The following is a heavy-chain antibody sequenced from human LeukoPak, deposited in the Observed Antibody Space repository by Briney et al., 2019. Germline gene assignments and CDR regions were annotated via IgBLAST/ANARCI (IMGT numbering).Heavy chain of an antibody. CDR2: IYYGGST. J-gene: IGHJ4*02. Sequence: SETLSLTCTVSGGSISSSSYYWGWIRQPPGKGLEWIGSIYYGGSTYYNPSLKSRVTMSVDTSKNQLSLKVISVTAADTAVYYCARGVIATGGNDFDYWGQGTLVTVSS. D-gene: IGHD6-13*01. CDR1: GGSISSSSYY. V-gene: IGHV4-39*07. CDR3: ARGVIATGGNDFDY.